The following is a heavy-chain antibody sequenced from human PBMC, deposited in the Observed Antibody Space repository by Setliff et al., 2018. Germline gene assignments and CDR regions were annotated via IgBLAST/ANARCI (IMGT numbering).Heavy chain of an antibody. CDR3: ASMGATRDY. D-gene: IGHD1-26*01. J-gene: IGHJ4*02. Sequence: PSATLSLTCTVSGGSISSGSYYWSWIRQPAGKGLEWIGRIYTSGSTNYNPSLKSRVTISVDTSKNQFSLRLSSVTAADTAVYYCASMGATRDYWGQGTLVTVSS. CDR2: IYTSGST. V-gene: IGHV4-61*02. CDR1: GGSISSGSYY.